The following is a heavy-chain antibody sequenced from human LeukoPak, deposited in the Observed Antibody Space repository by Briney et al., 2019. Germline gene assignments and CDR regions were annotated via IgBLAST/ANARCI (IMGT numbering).Heavy chain of an antibody. V-gene: IGHV3-30*18. CDR2: TSYDGSNK. J-gene: IGHJ4*02. CDR3: AKSYYDSSGYRGDFDY. D-gene: IGHD3-22*01. CDR1: GFTVSNNY. Sequence: GGSLRLSCAASGFTVSNNYMNWVRQAPGKGLEWVAVTSYDGSNKYYADSVKGRFTISRDNSKNTLYLQMNSLRTEDTAVYYCAKSYYDSSGYRGDFDYWGQGTLVTVSS.